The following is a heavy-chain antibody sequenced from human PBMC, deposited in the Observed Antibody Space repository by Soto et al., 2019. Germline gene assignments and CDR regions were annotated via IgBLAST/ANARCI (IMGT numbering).Heavy chain of an antibody. CDR2: ISLYSDGT. CDR3: ARVVPGAEAWFGP. D-gene: IGHD2-2*01. J-gene: IGHJ5*02. V-gene: IGHV1-18*01. Sequence: ASVKVSCKTSGYAFSNYGITLVRQAPGQPLEWLGWISLYSDGTNYAQKFQGRVSMTTDTSTTTAYMELRSLRSDDTAVYYCARVVPGAEAWFGPWGQGTLVTVSS. CDR1: GYAFSNYG.